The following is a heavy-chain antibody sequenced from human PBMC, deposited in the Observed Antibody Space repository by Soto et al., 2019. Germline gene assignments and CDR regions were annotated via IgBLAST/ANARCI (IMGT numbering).Heavy chain of an antibody. Sequence: QVQLQESGPGLVKPSQTLSLTCTVSGGSISSGGYYWSWIRQHPGKGLEWIGYIYYSGSTYYNPSLKSRVTLSVDTSQNQFSLKLSSVPAADTAVYYCARDPRPITGTTGVQDVWGQGTTVTVSS. D-gene: IGHD1-7*01. CDR1: GGSISSGGYY. J-gene: IGHJ6*02. CDR3: ARDPRPITGTTGVQDV. CDR2: IYYSGST. V-gene: IGHV4-31*03.